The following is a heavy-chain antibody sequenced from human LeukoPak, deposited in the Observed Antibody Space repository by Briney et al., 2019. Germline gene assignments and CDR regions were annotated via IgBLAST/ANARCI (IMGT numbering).Heavy chain of an antibody. CDR1: GGSISSYY. CDR2: IYYSGST. Sequence: SETLSLTCTVSGGSISSYYWSWIRQPPGKGLERIGYIYYSGSTNYNPSLKSRVTISVDTSKNQFSLKLSSVTAADTAVYYCASLIAVAGQVDYWGQGTLVTASS. V-gene: IGHV4-59*01. J-gene: IGHJ4*02. CDR3: ASLIAVAGQVDY. D-gene: IGHD6-19*01.